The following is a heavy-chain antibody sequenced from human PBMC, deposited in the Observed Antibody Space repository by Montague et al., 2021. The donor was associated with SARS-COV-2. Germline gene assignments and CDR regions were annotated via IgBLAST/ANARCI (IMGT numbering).Heavy chain of an antibody. D-gene: IGHD3-10*01. CDR3: ARVGLGIWFGELLSPYYYYGMDV. CDR2: IKQDGSEK. CDR1: GFTFSSYW. J-gene: IGHJ6*02. V-gene: IGHV3-7*01. Sequence: PLRLSCAASGFTFSSYWMSWVRQAPGKGLEWVANIKQDGSEKYYVDSLXGRFTISRDNAKNSLYLQMNTLRAEDTAVYYCARVGLGIWFGELLSPYYYYGMDVWGQGTTVTVSS.